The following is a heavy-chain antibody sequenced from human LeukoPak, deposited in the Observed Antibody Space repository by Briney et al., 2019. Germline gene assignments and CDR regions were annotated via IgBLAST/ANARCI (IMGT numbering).Heavy chain of an antibody. CDR3: AREGTGSYYYMDV. CDR1: GYAISSGYF. Sequence: SETLSLTCSVSGYAISSGYFWGWIRQPPGKGLEWIGSIYHSGSTYYNPSLKSRVTISVDTSKNQFSLKLSSVTAADTAVYYCAREGTGSYYYMDVWGKGTTVTVSS. V-gene: IGHV4-38-2*02. CDR2: IYHSGST. D-gene: IGHD3-10*01. J-gene: IGHJ6*03.